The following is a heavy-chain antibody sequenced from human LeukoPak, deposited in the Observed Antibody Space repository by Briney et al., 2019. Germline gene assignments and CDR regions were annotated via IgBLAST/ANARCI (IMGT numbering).Heavy chain of an antibody. J-gene: IGHJ3*02. CDR2: ISHDGGNK. CDR1: GFAFSQFP. Sequence: GRSLRLSCVASGFAFSQFPVHWVRQAPGKRLEWVAFISHDGGNKKYGDSVKGRFTISRDNSKNTLYLQMNSLRAEDTAVYYCAKDHRYTEYAFDIWGQGTMVTVSS. CDR3: AKDHRYTEYAFDI. D-gene: IGHD5-12*01. V-gene: IGHV3-30*18.